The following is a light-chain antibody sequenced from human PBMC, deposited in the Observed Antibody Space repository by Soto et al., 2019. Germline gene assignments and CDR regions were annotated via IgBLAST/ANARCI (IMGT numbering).Light chain of an antibody. V-gene: IGKV1-5*03. CDR3: QQYGSYSPWT. CDR2: KAS. J-gene: IGKJ1*01. CDR1: QSIGSW. Sequence: DIQMTQSPSTLSASVGDRVTITCRASQSIGSWLAWYQQKPGKAPKLLIYKASSLESGVPSRFSVSGSGTEFTLTISSLQPDDFASYYCQQYGSYSPWTFGQGTKVEIK.